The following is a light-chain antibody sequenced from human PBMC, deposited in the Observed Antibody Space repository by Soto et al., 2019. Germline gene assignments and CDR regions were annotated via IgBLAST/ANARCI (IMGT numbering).Light chain of an antibody. CDR1: QDISKY. J-gene: IGKJ4*01. Sequence: DIQMTQSASSLPASVGDTVTISCQASQDISKYLNWFQQKPGKAPKLLIYDVFNVETGVPSRFSGRGSGTVITLIIRNRQPEDFATNYCQQYDQLPITFGGGTKVDI. V-gene: IGKV1-33*01. CDR3: QQYDQLPIT. CDR2: DVF.